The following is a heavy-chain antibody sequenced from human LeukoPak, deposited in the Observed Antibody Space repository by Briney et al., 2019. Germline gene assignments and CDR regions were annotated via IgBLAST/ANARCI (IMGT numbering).Heavy chain of an antibody. CDR1: GYTFTGYY. CDR2: INPNSGGT. Sequence: ASVKASCKASGYTFTGYYMHWVRQAPGQGLEWMGWINPNSGGTNYAQKFQGRVTMTRDTSISTAYMELSRLRSDDTAVYYCATDAGQQLVRYTLDYWGQGTLVTVSS. CDR3: ATDAGQQLVRYTLDY. D-gene: IGHD6-13*01. J-gene: IGHJ4*02. V-gene: IGHV1-2*02.